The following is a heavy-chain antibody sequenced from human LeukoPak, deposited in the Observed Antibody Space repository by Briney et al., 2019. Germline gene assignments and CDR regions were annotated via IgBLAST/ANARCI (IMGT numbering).Heavy chain of an antibody. CDR1: GFTVSSNY. Sequence: PGGSLRLSCAASGFTVSSNYMSWVRQAPGKGLEWVSVIYSGGSTYYADSVKGRITISRDNAKNSLYLRMNSLRAEDTAFYYCARGRVEATGFDYWGQGTLVTVSS. D-gene: IGHD1-26*01. CDR2: IYSGGST. V-gene: IGHV3-66*01. J-gene: IGHJ4*02. CDR3: ARGRVEATGFDY.